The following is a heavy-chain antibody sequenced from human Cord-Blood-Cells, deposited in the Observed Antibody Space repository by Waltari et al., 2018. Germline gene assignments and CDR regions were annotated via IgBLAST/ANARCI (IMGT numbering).Heavy chain of an antibody. Sequence: QLQLQASGPGLVKPSETLSRTCPVSCGSISRSSYYWGWIRQPPGKGLEWVGSIYYSGSTYYNPSLKSRVTISVDTSKNQFSLKLSSVTAADTAVYYCARRGIAAAGDAFDIWGQGTMVTVSS. CDR1: CGSISRSSYY. V-gene: IGHV4-39*01. CDR2: IYYSGST. D-gene: IGHD6-13*01. J-gene: IGHJ3*02. CDR3: ARRGIAAAGDAFDI.